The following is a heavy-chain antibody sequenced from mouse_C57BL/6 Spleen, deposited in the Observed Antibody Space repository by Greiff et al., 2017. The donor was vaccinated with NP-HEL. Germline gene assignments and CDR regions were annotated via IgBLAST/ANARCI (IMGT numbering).Heavy chain of an antibody. CDR1: GIDFSRYW. V-gene: IGHV4-1*01. Sequence: EVKLLQSGGGLVQPGGSLKLSCAASGIDFSRYWMSWVRRAPGKGLEWIGEINPDSSTINYAPSLKDKFIISRDNAKNTLYLQMSKVRSEDTALYYCARQDYGSPYYFDYWGQGTTLTVSS. CDR3: ARQDYGSPYYFDY. J-gene: IGHJ2*01. CDR2: INPDSSTI. D-gene: IGHD1-1*01.